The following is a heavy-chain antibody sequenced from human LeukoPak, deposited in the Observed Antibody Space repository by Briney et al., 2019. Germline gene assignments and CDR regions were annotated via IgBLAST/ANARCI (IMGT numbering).Heavy chain of an antibody. CDR2: ISGSGGST. D-gene: IGHD3-3*01. Sequence: GGSLRLSCAASGFTVSSNYMSWVRQAPGKGLEWVSAISGSGGSTYYADSVKGRFTISRDNSKNTLYLQMNSLRAEDTAVYYCAKDTYDFWSGYSYWGQGTLVTVSS. J-gene: IGHJ4*02. V-gene: IGHV3-23*01. CDR1: GFTVSSNY. CDR3: AKDTYDFWSGYSY.